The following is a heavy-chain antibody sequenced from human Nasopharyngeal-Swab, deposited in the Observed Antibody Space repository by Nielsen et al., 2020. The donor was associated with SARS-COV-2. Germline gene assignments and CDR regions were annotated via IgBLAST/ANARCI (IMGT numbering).Heavy chain of an antibody. CDR2: ISAYNGNT. D-gene: IGHD2-15*01. CDR1: GYTFTSYG. CDR3: ARDGYCSGGSCSTSY. J-gene: IGHJ4*02. V-gene: IGHV1-18*01. Sequence: ASVKVSCRASGYTFTSYGISWVRQAPGQGLEWMGWISAYNGNTNYAQKLQGRVTMTTDTSTSTAYMELRSLRSDDTAVYYCARDGYCSGGSCSTSYWGQGTLVTVSS.